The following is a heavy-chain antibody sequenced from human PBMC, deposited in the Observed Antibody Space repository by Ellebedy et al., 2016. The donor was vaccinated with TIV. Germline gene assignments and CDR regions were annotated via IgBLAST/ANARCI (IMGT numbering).Heavy chain of an antibody. CDR3: ARITHSVPTVPCFDL. Sequence: GGSLRLXXAASGFTFSSYAMSWVRQAPGKGLEWVSAISGSGGSTYYADSVKGRFTISRDNSKNTLYLQMNSLRAEDTAVYYCARITHSVPTVPCFDLWGRGTLVTVSS. CDR2: ISGSGGST. CDR1: GFTFSSYA. D-gene: IGHD4-17*01. J-gene: IGHJ2*01. V-gene: IGHV3-23*01.